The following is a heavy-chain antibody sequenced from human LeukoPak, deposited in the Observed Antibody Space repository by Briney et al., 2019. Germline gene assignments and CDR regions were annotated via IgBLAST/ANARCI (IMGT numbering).Heavy chain of an antibody. CDR3: ARSEEGYSYGPFDY. CDR1: GFTFSSYA. D-gene: IGHD5-18*01. Sequence: PGRSLRLSCAASGFTFSSYAMHWVRQAPGKGLEWVAVISYDGSNKYYADSVKGRFTISRDNSKNTLYLQMNSLRAEDTAVYYCARSEEGYSYGPFDYWGQGTLVTVSS. CDR2: ISYDGSNK. J-gene: IGHJ4*02. V-gene: IGHV3-30-3*01.